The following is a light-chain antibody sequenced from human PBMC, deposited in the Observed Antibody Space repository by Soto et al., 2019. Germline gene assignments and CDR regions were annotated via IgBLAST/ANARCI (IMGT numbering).Light chain of an antibody. Sequence: EIVMTQSPATLSVSPGERATLSCRASQSVSSNLAWYQQKPGQAPRLLIYGASTRATGIPARFSGSGSGTEFTLTISSLLSEDFAVYYGQQYNNWPPLNFGVGTKVEIK. V-gene: IGKV3-15*01. J-gene: IGKJ4*01. CDR2: GAS. CDR1: QSVSSN. CDR3: QQYNNWPPLN.